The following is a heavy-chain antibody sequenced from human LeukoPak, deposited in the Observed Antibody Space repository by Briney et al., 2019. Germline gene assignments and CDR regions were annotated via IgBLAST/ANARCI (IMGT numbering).Heavy chain of an antibody. CDR1: GGSFSGYY. J-gene: IGHJ3*02. CDR3: ARSRAAGQEHDAFDI. CDR2: INHSGST. D-gene: IGHD6-13*01. V-gene: IGHV4-34*01. Sequence: PSETLSLTCAVYGGSFSGYYWSWIRQPPGKGLEWIGEINHSGSTNYNPSLKSRVTISVDTSKNQFSLKLSSVTAADTAVYYCARSRAAGQEHDAFDIWGQGTMVTVSS.